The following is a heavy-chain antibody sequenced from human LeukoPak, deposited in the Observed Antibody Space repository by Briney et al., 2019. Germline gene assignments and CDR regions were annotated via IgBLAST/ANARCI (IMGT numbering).Heavy chain of an antibody. V-gene: IGHV4-61*01. CDR3: ARVYGDYGWVFDY. J-gene: IGHJ4*02. D-gene: IGHD4-17*01. CDR1: GGSVSSGSSY. CDR2: IYYSGST. Sequence: PSETLSLTCTVSGGSVSSGSSYWSWIRQPPGKGLEWIGYIYYSGSTNYNPSLKSRVTISVDTSKNQFSLKLSSVTAADTAVYYCARVYGDYGWVFDYWGQGTLVTVSS.